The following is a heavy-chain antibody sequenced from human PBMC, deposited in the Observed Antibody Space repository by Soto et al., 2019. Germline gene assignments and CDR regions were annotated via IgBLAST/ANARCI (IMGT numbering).Heavy chain of an antibody. D-gene: IGHD3-16*01. J-gene: IGHJ3*02. CDR3: GTAGVTTSSRNGLEI. CDR1: GFTFSSYW. CDR2: INSDGSST. Sequence: LRLSCVTSGFTFSSYWMHWVRQAPGKGLVWVARINSDGSSTNYADSVKGRFNISRDNAKNTLYLQMNSLRAEDTAVYSWGTAGVTTSSRNGLEIWGLGTRVTVSS. V-gene: IGHV3-74*01.